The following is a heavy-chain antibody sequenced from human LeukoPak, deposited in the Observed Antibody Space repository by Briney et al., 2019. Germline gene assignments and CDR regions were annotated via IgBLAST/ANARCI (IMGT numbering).Heavy chain of an antibody. CDR3: AKATGSIAVAAHGEF. J-gene: IGHJ4*02. Sequence: PGRSLRLSCAASGFTFDDYAMHWVRQAPGKGLEWVSGISWNSGSIGYADSVKGRFTISRDNSKNTLYLQMNSLRAEDTAVYYCAKATGSIAVAAHGEFWGQGTLVTVSS. CDR1: GFTFDDYA. V-gene: IGHV3-9*01. CDR2: ISWNSGSI. D-gene: IGHD6-19*01.